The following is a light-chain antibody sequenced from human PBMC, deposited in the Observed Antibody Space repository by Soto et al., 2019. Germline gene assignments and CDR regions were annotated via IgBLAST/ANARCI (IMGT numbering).Light chain of an antibody. Sequence: DIQMTQSPSSLSASVGDRVTITCRASQSISSYLNWYKQKPGKAPKLLIYAASSLQSGVPSRFSGSGSGTDFTLTISSLQPEDFETYYCQQSYSTLFTFGPGTKVDIK. CDR2: AAS. V-gene: IGKV1-39*01. CDR1: QSISSY. J-gene: IGKJ3*01. CDR3: QQSYSTLFT.